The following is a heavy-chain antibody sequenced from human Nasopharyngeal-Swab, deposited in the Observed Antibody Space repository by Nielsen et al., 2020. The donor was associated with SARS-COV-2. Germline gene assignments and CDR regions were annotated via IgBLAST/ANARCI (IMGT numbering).Heavy chain of an antibody. CDR3: ARDRLGSSWYNWFDP. CDR1: GYTFTSYA. J-gene: IGHJ5*02. CDR2: INAGNGNT. Sequence: ASVTVSCKASGYTFTSYAMHWVRQSPGQRLEWMGWINAGNGNTKYSQKFQGRVTITADESTSTAYMELSSLRSEDTAVYYCARDRLGSSWYNWFDPWGQGTLVTVSS. D-gene: IGHD6-13*01. V-gene: IGHV1-3*01.